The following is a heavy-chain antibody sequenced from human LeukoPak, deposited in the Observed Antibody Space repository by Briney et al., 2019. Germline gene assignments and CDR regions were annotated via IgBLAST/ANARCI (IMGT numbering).Heavy chain of an antibody. CDR2: IYYSGST. CDR1: GGSISSYY. V-gene: IGHV4-59*01. CDR3: AGSLGGRIYYDSSGYSLDY. D-gene: IGHD3-22*01. Sequence: PSETLSLTCTVSGGSISSYYWSWIRQPPGKGLEWIGYIYYSGSTNYNPSLKSRVTISVDTSKNQFSLKLSSVTAADTAVYYCAGSLGGRIYYDSSGYSLDYWGQGTLVTVSS. J-gene: IGHJ4*02.